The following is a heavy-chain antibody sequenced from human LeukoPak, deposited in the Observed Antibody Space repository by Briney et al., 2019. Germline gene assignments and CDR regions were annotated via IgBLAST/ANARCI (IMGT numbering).Heavy chain of an antibody. CDR3: AKDWEEQLCFLGGQFDY. CDR1: GFTFSSYA. CDR2: IRYDGSNK. J-gene: IGHJ4*02. D-gene: IGHD3/OR15-3a*01. V-gene: IGHV3-30*02. Sequence: GGSLRLSCAASGFTFSSYAMHWVRQAPGKGLEGVAFIRYDGSNKYYADSVKGRFTISRDNSKNTLCLQMNSLRAEDTAVYYCAKDWEEQLCFLGGQFDYWGQETLVTVSS.